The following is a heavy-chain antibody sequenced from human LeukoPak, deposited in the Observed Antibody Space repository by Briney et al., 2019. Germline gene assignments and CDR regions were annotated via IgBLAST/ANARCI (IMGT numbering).Heavy chain of an antibody. J-gene: IGHJ4*02. CDR1: GYTFTSYD. V-gene: IGHV1-8*03. Sequence: GASVKVSCKAFGYTFTSYDINWVRQGTGQGLEWMGWMNPNSGNTGYAQKFQGRVTITRNTSISTAYMELSSLRSEDTAVYYCARGLTDYYDSSDYWGQGTLVTVSS. D-gene: IGHD3-22*01. CDR2: MNPNSGNT. CDR3: ARGLTDYYDSSDY.